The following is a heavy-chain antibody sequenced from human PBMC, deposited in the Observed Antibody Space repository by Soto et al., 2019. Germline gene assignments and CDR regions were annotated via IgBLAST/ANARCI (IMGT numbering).Heavy chain of an antibody. D-gene: IGHD3-10*01. CDR3: ARVWGGAFDI. Sequence: SETLSLTCTVSGVSISSDYWSWIRQPPGKGLEWIGYIYYSGSTNYNPSLKSRVTISVDTSKNQFSLKLSSVTAADTAVYYCARVWGGAFDIWGQGTMVTVSS. CDR2: IYYSGST. V-gene: IGHV4-59*01. J-gene: IGHJ3*02. CDR1: GVSISSDY.